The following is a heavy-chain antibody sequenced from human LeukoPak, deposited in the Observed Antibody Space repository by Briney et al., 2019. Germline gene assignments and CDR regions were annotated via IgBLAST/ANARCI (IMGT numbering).Heavy chain of an antibody. CDR2: IYFSGRT. J-gene: IGHJ4*02. CDR3: VSGYYFALGYFPF. CDR1: GGSVSSSTYH. Sequence: SETLSLTCTVSGGSVSSSTYHWGWIRHPPGKGLEWGGNIYFSGRTYYNPSLQSRVTISVDTSKNQLSLKLTSVPAADTAVYYCVSGYYFALGYFPFWGQGILVTVSS. D-gene: IGHD3-10*01. V-gene: IGHV4-39*01.